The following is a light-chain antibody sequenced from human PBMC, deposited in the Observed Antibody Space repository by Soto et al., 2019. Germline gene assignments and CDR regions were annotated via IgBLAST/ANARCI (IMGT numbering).Light chain of an antibody. CDR3: QQGT. CDR1: QSIGNS. Sequence: EIVLTQPPATVSLSPGDRATLSCRASQSIGNSLAWYQQKAGQAPRLLIYDASSRASGIPARFSGSGSGTDFTLTISSLEPEDFAVYFCQQGTFGQGTKVEI. J-gene: IGKJ1*01. V-gene: IGKV3-11*01. CDR2: DAS.